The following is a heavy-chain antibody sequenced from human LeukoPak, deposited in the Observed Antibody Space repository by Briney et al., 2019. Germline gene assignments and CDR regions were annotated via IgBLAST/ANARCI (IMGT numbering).Heavy chain of an antibody. D-gene: IGHD1-14*01. CDR3: VRDLTAMSGY. Sequence: GGSLRLSCAASGFTFSSYWMHWVRQAPGKGLVWASRIYSDESSITYADSVKGRFTISRDNAKNTLYLQMNSLRAEDTAIYYCVRDLTAMSGYWGQGTLVTASS. CDR2: IYSDESSI. CDR1: GFTFSSYW. J-gene: IGHJ4*02. V-gene: IGHV3-74*01.